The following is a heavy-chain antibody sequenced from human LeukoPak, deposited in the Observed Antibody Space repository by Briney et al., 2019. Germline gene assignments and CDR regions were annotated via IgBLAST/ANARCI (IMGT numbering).Heavy chain of an antibody. CDR2: ISNNGKT. D-gene: IGHD3-22*01. CDR3: ARHGFIYDSSLSEYTVGGDY. J-gene: IGHJ4*02. V-gene: IGHV4-59*08. Sequence: SETLSLTCTVSGDSLSSSSWTWIRQSPGKGLESLGFISNNGKTKYKSSFEGRVSMSLDTSKSQFSLTLSSVTAADTAVYFCARHGFIYDSSLSEYTVGGDYWGQGTLVTVSS. CDR1: GDSLSSSS.